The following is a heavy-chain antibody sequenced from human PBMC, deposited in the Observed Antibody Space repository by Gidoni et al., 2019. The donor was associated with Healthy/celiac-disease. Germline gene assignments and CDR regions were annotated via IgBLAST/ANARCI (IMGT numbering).Heavy chain of an antibody. V-gene: IGHV3-30*18. Sequence: QVQLVESGGGVVQPGRSLRLSCAAPGFTFSSYGMHWVRQAPGKGLEWVAVISYDGSNKYYADSVKGRFTISRDNSKNTLYLQMNSLRAEDTAVYYCAKDVTWGDFDYWGQGTLVTVSS. J-gene: IGHJ4*02. CDR1: GFTFSSYG. CDR3: AKDVTWGDFDY. D-gene: IGHD3-10*01. CDR2: ISYDGSNK.